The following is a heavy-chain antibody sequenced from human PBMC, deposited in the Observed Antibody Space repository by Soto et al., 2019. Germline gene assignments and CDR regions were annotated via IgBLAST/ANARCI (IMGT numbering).Heavy chain of an antibody. Sequence: WWSLRLSCAASVFTFNNYVMSWFRQAPGKGLEWVSGISSTGGGTYYADPVKGRFTISRDNSKNTLYLQMNNLRAGDTALYYCAKGHDIVVVPTVDYWGQGTLVTVSS. D-gene: IGHD2-15*01. V-gene: IGHV3-23*01. CDR3: AKGHDIVVVPTVDY. CDR2: ISSTGGGT. J-gene: IGHJ4*02. CDR1: VFTFNNYV.